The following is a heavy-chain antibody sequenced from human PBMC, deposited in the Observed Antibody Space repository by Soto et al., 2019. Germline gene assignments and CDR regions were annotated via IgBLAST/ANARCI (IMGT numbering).Heavy chain of an antibody. J-gene: IGHJ6*02. CDR2: IIPFIGTA. D-gene: IGHD4-4*01. CDR1: GGTFSSYA. CDR3: ARVVMTTAPASYYYSMDV. Sequence: QVQLVQSGAEVKKPGSSVTVSCKASGGTFSSYAISWVRQAPGQGLEWMGRIIPFIGTANDAQKFQGRVTITADEYTSTTYLELTSLTSEDTAVYYCARVVMTTAPASYYYSMDVWGQGTTVTVS. V-gene: IGHV1-69*18.